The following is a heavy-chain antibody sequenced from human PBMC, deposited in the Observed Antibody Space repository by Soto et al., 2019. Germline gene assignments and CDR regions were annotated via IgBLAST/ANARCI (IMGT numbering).Heavy chain of an antibody. V-gene: IGHV4-59*08. CDR2: IYYSGST. CDR1: GGSISSYC. J-gene: IGHJ4*02. CDR3: LIVAAAIHDFDY. Sequence: SETLSLTGTVSGGSISSYCWSWIRQPPGKGLERIGYIYYSGSTNYNPSLKSRFTISVDTSKNQFSLKLSSVTAADTVVYYCLIVAAAIHDFDYWGQGALVTVSS. D-gene: IGHD2-2*01.